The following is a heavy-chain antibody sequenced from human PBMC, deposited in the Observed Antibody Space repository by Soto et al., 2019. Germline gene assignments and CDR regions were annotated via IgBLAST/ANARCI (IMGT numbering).Heavy chain of an antibody. CDR3: VRTSLVVAAATREDY. V-gene: IGHV3-74*01. J-gene: IGHJ4*02. CDR2: INSDGSST. D-gene: IGHD2-15*01. Sequence: WGSLRLSCAASGFTFSSYSRHWVLQAPGKGLVWVSRINSDGSSTSYADSVKGRFTISRDNAKNTLYLQMNSLRAEDTAVYYCVRTSLVVAAATREDYWGQGTRVTVSS. CDR1: GFTFSSYS.